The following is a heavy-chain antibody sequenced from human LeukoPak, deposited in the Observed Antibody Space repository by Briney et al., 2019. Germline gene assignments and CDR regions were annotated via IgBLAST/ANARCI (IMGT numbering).Heavy chain of an antibody. CDR1: GYTFTGCY. Sequence: GASVKVSCKASGYTFTGCYMHWVRQAPGQGLEWMGWINPNSGGTKSAQKFQGRVIMTRDTSISTAYMELRSLSSDDTAVYYCARGRQLHLGELFPFAEFFQPWGQGTLVTVFS. J-gene: IGHJ1*01. CDR3: ARGRQLHLGELFPFAEFFQP. D-gene: IGHD3-16*01. V-gene: IGHV1-2*02. CDR2: INPNSGGT.